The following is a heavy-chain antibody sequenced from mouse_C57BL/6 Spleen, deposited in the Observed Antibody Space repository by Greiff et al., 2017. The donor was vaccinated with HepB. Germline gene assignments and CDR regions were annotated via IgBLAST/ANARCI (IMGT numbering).Heavy chain of an antibody. Sequence: VQLVESGAELVRPGASVTLSCKASGYTFTDYEMHWVKQTPVHGLEWIGAIDPETGGTAYNQKFKGKAILTADKSSSTAYMELRSLTSEDSAVYYCTIYEGRFAYWGQGTLVTVSA. CDR2: IDPETGGT. D-gene: IGHD2-3*01. V-gene: IGHV1-15*01. J-gene: IGHJ3*01. CDR3: TIYEGRFAY. CDR1: GYTFTDYE.